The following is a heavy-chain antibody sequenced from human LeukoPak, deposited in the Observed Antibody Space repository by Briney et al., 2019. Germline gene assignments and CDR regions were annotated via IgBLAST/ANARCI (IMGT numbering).Heavy chain of an antibody. CDR1: GFTFDDYA. D-gene: IGHD5-12*01. J-gene: IGHJ4*02. Sequence: GGSLRLSCAASGFTFDDYAMHWVRQAPGKGLEWVANIKQDGSEKYYVDSVKGRFTISRDNAKNSLYLQMNSLRAEDTAVYYCARGSYIVATPFDYWGQGTLVTVSS. V-gene: IGHV3-7*01. CDR2: IKQDGSEK. CDR3: ARGSYIVATPFDY.